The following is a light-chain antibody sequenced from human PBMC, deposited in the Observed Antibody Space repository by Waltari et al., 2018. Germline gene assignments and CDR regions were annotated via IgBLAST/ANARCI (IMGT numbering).Light chain of an antibody. CDR2: AAS. Sequence: DIQMTQSPSSLSASVGDRVTITCRASQSISSYLNWYQQKPGKDPKLMIYAASSLQSEVPSRFSGSGSGTDFTLTISILQPEDFATYYCQQSYSTPPLTFCGGTKVEIK. CDR3: QQSYSTPPLT. J-gene: IGKJ4*01. V-gene: IGKV1-39*01. CDR1: QSISSY.